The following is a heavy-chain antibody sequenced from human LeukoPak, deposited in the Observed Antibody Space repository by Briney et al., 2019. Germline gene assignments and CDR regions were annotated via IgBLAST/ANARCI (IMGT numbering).Heavy chain of an antibody. D-gene: IGHD3-10*01. J-gene: IGHJ4*02. CDR3: ARFWEERDRFDY. V-gene: IGHV5-51*01. CDR2: IYPGDSDT. Sequence: GESLKISCKGSGYSFNNLWIGWVRQMPGKGLEWVGIIYPGDSDTRYSPSFQGQVTISVDKSINTAYLQWSSLKASDTAMYYCARFWEERDRFDYWGQGTLVTVSS. CDR1: GYSFNNLW.